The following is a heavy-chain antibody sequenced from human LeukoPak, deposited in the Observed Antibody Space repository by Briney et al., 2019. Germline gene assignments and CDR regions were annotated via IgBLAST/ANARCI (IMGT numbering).Heavy chain of an antibody. D-gene: IGHD2-15*01. Sequence: PGGSLRLSCAASGFTLSHYYMTWIRQAPGKGLEWLSCIISSGDTIYYADSVKDRFTISRDNSKNTLYLQMNSLRAEDTAVYFCARGFLGGPDQYFDSWGQGTLVTVSS. J-gene: IGHJ4*02. CDR1: GFTLSHYY. CDR2: IISSGDTI. CDR3: ARGFLGGPDQYFDS. V-gene: IGHV3-11*01.